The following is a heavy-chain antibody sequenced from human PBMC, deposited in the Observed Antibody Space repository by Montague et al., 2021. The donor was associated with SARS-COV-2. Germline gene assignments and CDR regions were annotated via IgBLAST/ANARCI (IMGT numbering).Heavy chain of an antibody. D-gene: IGHD6-19*01. CDR1: GGSIRSSDHY. Sequence: SETLSLTCTVSGGSIRSSDHYWGWIRQPPGKGLEWIGSIYFSGNTYYNPSLKSRVTISIDTSKNQFSLKLNSVTAADTAVYYCAGRPTPSYSSGWYLFYYAMDVWGQGTTVTVSS. V-gene: IGHV4-39*07. J-gene: IGHJ6*02. CDR2: IYFSGNT. CDR3: AGRPTPSYSSGWYLFYYAMDV.